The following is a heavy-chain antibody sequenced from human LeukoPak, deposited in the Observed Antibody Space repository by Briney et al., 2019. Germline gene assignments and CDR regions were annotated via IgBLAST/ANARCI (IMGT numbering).Heavy chain of an antibody. CDR2: IYYTGTS. Sequence: PSETLSLTCTVSGGSVLNCYWSWIRQPPGKGLEWVGIIYYTGTSNSNPSLGSRVSMSVDSSKNQFSLQLKSVTAADTAVYFCARDQKFSYFDPWGQGTLVTVSS. J-gene: IGHJ5*02. V-gene: IGHV4-59*02. D-gene: IGHD1-26*01. CDR3: ARDQKFSYFDP. CDR1: GGSVLNCY.